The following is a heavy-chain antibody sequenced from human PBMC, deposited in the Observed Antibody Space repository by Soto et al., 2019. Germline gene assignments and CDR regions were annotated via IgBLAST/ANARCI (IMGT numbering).Heavy chain of an antibody. J-gene: IGHJ4*02. CDR2: IYYTGST. CDR3: ARDTWTGYADY. D-gene: IGHD5-18*01. V-gene: IGHV4-30-4*01. CDR1: GCSISSDDYY. Sequence: PSETLSLTCTVSGCSISSDDYYWSWIRQPPGKGLEWIGNIYYTGSTHYNPALKSRVIISVDTSKNQLSLKLNSVTAADTAVYYCARDTWTGYADYWGQGTLVTVS.